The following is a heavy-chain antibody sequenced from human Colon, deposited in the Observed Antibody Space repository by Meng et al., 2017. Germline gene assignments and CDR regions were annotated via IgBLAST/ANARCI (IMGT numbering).Heavy chain of an antibody. CDR2: IYPGDSDT. CDR1: GYSFTSYW. Sequence: GESLKISCKGSGYSFTSYWIGWVRQMPGKGLEWMGIIYPGDSDTRYSPSFHGPVPLSADNSHNSDYLQLSSLKASDTAMYYCARCRKAAAAGADDAFDFWGQGTMVTVSS. CDR3: ARCRKAAAAGADDAFDF. V-gene: IGHV5-51*01. D-gene: IGHD6-13*01. J-gene: IGHJ3*01.